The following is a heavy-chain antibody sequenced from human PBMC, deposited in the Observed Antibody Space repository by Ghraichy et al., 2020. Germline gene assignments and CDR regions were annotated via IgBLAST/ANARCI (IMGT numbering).Heavy chain of an antibody. CDR2: IYYSGFT. CDR1: GGSISSGAHY. V-gene: IGHV4-39*01. J-gene: IGHJ3*01. CDR3: ARRTDYKAAFDF. Sequence: SETLSLTCTVSGGSISSGAHYWAWIRQPPGKRLEWIGAIYYSGFTYYNSSLKSRVTLSIDTSKNQFSLNMTSVTAADTAVYFCARRTDYKAAFDFWGRGTMVTVSS. D-gene: IGHD4-11*01.